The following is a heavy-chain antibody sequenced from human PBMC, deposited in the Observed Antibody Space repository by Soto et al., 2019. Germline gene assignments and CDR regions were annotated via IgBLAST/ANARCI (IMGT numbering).Heavy chain of an antibody. V-gene: IGHV4-34*01. D-gene: IGHD3-22*01. Sequence: PSETLSLTCAVYGGSFSGYYWSWIRQPPGKGLEWIGEINHSGSTNYNPSLKSRVTISVDTSKNQFSLKLSSVTAADTAVYYCARKTYYYDSSGWVRFPDDAFDIWGQGTMVTVS. J-gene: IGHJ3*02. CDR3: ARKTYYYDSSGWVRFPDDAFDI. CDR2: INHSGST. CDR1: GGSFSGYY.